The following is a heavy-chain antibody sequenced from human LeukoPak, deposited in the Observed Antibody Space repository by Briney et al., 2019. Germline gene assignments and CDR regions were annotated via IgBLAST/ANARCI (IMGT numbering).Heavy chain of an antibody. D-gene: IGHD2-15*01. Sequence: ASVKVPCKASGYTFTSYGISWVRQAPGQGLEWMGWISAYNGNTNYAQKLQGRVTMTTDTSTSTAYMELRSLKSDDTAVYYCARDLDIVVVVAATPCGYWGQGTLVTVSS. CDR2: ISAYNGNT. J-gene: IGHJ4*02. V-gene: IGHV1-18*01. CDR1: GYTFTSYG. CDR3: ARDLDIVVVVAATPCGY.